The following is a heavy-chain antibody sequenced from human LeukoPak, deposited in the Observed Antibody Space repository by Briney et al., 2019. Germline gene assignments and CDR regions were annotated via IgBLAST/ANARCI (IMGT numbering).Heavy chain of an antibody. J-gene: IGHJ3*02. V-gene: IGHV1-69*05. CDR2: IIPIFGTA. D-gene: IGHD5/OR15-5a*01. CDR1: GGTFSSYA. CDR3: ARDGRVSASLTSFDI. Sequence: SVKVSCKASGGTFSSYAISWVRQAPGQGLEWMGGIIPIFGTANYAQKFQGRVTITTDESTSTAYMELSSLRSEDTAVYYCARDGRVSASLTSFDIWGQGTMVTVSS.